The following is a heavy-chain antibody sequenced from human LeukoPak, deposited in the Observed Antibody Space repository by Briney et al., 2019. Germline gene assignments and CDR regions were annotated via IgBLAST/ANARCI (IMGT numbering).Heavy chain of an antibody. D-gene: IGHD2-15*01. V-gene: IGHV3-48*03. CDR2: ISSSNSHT. J-gene: IGHJ3*02. Sequence: PGGSLRLSCAASGFTLSTYEMTWVRQAPGKGLEWVSFISSSNSHTFYADSVKGRFTIFRDTAKNSLYLQMNNLRSEDTAVYYCARDISSSTRAFDIWGQGTMVAVS. CDR3: ARDISSSTRAFDI. CDR1: GFTLSTYE.